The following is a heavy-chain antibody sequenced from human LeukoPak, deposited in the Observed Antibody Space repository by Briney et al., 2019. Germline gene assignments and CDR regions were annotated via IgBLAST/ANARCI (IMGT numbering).Heavy chain of an antibody. D-gene: IGHD6-13*01. CDR2: IKSKTDGETT. Sequence: PGRSLRLSCAASGLTFSNAWMSWVRQGPGKGLEWVGGIKSKTDGETTEYAAPVKGRFTISRDDSKNILYLQMNSLKTEDTAVYYCTWYRSIYDTFVDWGQGTQVTVSS. V-gene: IGHV3-15*01. J-gene: IGHJ4*02. CDR3: TWYRSIYDTFVD. CDR1: GLTFSNAW.